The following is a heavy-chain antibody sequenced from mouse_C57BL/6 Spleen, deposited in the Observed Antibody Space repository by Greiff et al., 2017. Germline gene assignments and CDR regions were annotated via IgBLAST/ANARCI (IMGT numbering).Heavy chain of an antibody. J-gene: IGHJ3*01. CDR3: ARVPAY. CDR2: ISYDGSN. CDR1: GYSITSGYY. V-gene: IGHV3-6*01. Sequence: EVKLMESGPGLVKPSQSLSLTCSVTGYSITSGYYWNWIRQFPGNKLEWMGYISYDGSNNYNPSLKNRISITRDTSKNQFFLKLNSVTTEDTATYYCARVPAYWGQGTLVTVSA.